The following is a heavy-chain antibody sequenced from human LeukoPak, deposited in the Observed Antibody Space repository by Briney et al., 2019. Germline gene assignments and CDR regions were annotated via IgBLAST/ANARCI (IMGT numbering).Heavy chain of an antibody. D-gene: IGHD4-23*01. CDR1: GYGFSSYW. CDR3: ARHTTVGGSLRFDY. Sequence: GESLKISCKGSGYGFSSYWIGWVRQMPGKGLEYMGIICPGDSDTRYSQSFQGQVTISADKSITTAYLQCSSLKASDTAMYYCARHTTVGGSLRFDYWGQGTLVTVSS. V-gene: IGHV5-51*01. CDR2: ICPGDSDT. J-gene: IGHJ4*02.